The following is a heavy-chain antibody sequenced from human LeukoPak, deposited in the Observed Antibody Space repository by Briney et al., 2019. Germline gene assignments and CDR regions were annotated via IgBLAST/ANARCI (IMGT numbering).Heavy chain of an antibody. CDR1: GGSISSSSYY. J-gene: IGHJ5*02. V-gene: IGHV4-39*01. Sequence: SETLSLTCTVSGGSISSSSYYWGWIRQPPGKGLEWIGSIYYSGSTYYSPSLKSRVTISVDTSKNQFSLKLSSVTAADTAVYYCARRGTGIFNSWFDPWGQGTLVTVSS. D-gene: IGHD3-10*01. CDR2: IYYSGST. CDR3: ARRGTGIFNSWFDP.